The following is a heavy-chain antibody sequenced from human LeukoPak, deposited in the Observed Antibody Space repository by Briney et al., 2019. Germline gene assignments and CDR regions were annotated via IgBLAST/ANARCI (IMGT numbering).Heavy chain of an antibody. Sequence: SETLSLTCTVSGGSIGSSSYYWGWIRQPPGKGLEWIGSIYYSGSTYYNPSLKSRVTISVDTSKNQFSLKLSSVTAADTAVYYCARRHCSGGSCGAYYFDYWGQGTLVTVSS. V-gene: IGHV4-39*01. J-gene: IGHJ4*02. D-gene: IGHD2-15*01. CDR3: ARRHCSGGSCGAYYFDY. CDR2: IYYSGST. CDR1: GGSIGSSSYY.